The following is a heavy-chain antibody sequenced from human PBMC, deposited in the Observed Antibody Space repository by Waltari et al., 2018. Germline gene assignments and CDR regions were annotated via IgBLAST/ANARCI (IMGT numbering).Heavy chain of an antibody. CDR1: GGTFSSYA. CDR2: FILSFGTA. D-gene: IGHD5-18*01. V-gene: IGHV1-69*08. J-gene: IGHJ6*02. CDR3: ATVDTAMYYYYYGMDV. Sequence: QVQLVQSGAEVKKPGSSVKVSCKASGGTFSSYAISWVRQAPGQGLEWMGRFILSFGTANYAQQFQGSVTMTADKSTSTAYMELSSLRSEDTAVYYCATVDTAMYYYYYGMDVWGQGTTVTVSS.